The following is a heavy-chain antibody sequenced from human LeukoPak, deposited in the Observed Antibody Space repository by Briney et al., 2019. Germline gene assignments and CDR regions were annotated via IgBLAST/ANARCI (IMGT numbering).Heavy chain of an antibody. D-gene: IGHD3-16*02. CDR1: GFIFSNVW. CDR2: IKNKADGGTT. J-gene: IGHJ4*02. Sequence: GGSLRLSCAASGFIFSNVWMTWVRQAPGKGLEWVGHIKNKADGGTTDYAAPVKGRFTISRDDSKNTMYLQMNSLKTEDTAVYYCSTDVPFTAGGAIVYWGQGTLVTVSS. V-gene: IGHV3-15*01. CDR3: STDVPFTAGGAIVY.